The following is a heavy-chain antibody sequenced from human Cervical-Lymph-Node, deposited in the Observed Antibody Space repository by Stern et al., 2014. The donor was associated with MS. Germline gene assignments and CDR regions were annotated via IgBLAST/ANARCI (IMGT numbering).Heavy chain of an antibody. CDR2: IYYSGST. CDR3: ARDYGDYLNWFDP. J-gene: IGHJ5*02. D-gene: IGHD4-17*01. Sequence: QVQLQESGPGLVKPSETLSLTCTVSGGSISSSSYYWGWIRQPPGKGLEWIGSIYYSGSTYYNPSLKSRVNISVDTSKNHFPLKLSSVTAADTAVYYCARDYGDYLNWFDPWGQGTLVTVSS. V-gene: IGHV4-39*02. CDR1: GGSISSSSYY.